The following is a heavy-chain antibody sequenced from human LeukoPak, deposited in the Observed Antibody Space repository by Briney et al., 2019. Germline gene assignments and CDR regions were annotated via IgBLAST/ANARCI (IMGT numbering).Heavy chain of an antibody. V-gene: IGHV1-8*03. J-gene: IGHJ4*02. CDR1: GYTFTSYD. CDR2: MNPNSGNT. Sequence: ASVKVSCKASGYTFTSYDINWVRQAAGQGLEWMGWMNPNSGNTGYAQKFQGRVTITRNTSISTAYMELSSLRSEDTAVCYCARGGFYDFWSGYYPHFDYWGQGTLVTVSS. D-gene: IGHD3-3*01. CDR3: ARGGFYDFWSGYYPHFDY.